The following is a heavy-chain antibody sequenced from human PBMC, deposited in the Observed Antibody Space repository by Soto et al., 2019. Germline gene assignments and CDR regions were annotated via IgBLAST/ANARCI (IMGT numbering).Heavy chain of an antibody. D-gene: IGHD3-16*02. Sequence: EVQLLESGGGLVQPGGSLTLSCATSGFTFSSYAMVWVRQAAEKGLEWVASISNNGDTAYYADSVKGRFTISRGNSENTLLLQMNGLRADDTALYFCAKSRVFIGAIVTLLDSWGQGTQVTVSS. V-gene: IGHV3-23*01. CDR2: ISNNGDTA. CDR1: GFTFSSYA. CDR3: AKSRVFIGAIVTLLDS. J-gene: IGHJ4*02.